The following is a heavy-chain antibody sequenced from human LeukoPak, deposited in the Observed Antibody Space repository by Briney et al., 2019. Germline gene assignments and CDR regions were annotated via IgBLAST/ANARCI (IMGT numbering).Heavy chain of an antibody. D-gene: IGHD2-2*01. Sequence: ASVKVSCKASGYTFTSYYLHWVRQAPGQGLEWMGIINPRGGSTSYAQKFQGRVTMTWDTSTSTVYMELSSLRSDDTAVYYCAKGLSSTSCYGLCYYYDMGVWGQGTTVTVSS. V-gene: IGHV1-46*01. CDR3: AKGLSSTSCYGLCYYYDMGV. CDR1: GYTFTSYY. CDR2: INPRGGST. J-gene: IGHJ6*02.